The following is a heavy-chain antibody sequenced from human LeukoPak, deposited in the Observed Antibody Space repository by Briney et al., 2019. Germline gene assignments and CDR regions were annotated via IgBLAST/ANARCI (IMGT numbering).Heavy chain of an antibody. J-gene: IGHJ5*02. CDR2: ISHSGST. CDR3: AGVTPRLGWFDP. CDR1: GYSISSGYY. V-gene: IGHV4-38-2*02. D-gene: IGHD1-14*01. Sequence: PSETLPLTCTVSGYSISSGYYWGWIRQPPGKGLEWIGSISHSGSTYYKPSLKSRVTISVDTSKNQFSLKLRSVTAADTAVYYCAGVTPRLGWFDPWGQGTLVTVSS.